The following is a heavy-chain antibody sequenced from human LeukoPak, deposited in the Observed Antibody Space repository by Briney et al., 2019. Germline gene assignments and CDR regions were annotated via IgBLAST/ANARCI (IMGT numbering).Heavy chain of an antibody. V-gene: IGHV4-39*01. D-gene: IGHD2-2*01. CDR2: IYYSGST. CDR1: GGSISSSSYY. CDR3: ARHKLDIVVVPAASSSYYFDY. Sequence: PSETLSLTCTVSGGSISSSSYYWGWIRQPPGKGLEWIGSIYYSGSTYYNPSLKSRVTISVDTSKNQFSLKLSSVTAADTAVYYCARHKLDIVVVPAASSSYYFDYWGQGTLVTVSS. J-gene: IGHJ4*02.